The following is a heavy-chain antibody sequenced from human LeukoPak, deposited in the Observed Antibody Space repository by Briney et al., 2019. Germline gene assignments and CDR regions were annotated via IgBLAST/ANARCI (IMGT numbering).Heavy chain of an antibody. V-gene: IGHV4-4*02. D-gene: IGHD6-13*01. CDR1: GGSISSNNW. CDR2: IYHSGTT. Sequence: SGTLSLACAVSGGSISSNNWWSWVRQPPGKGLEWIGEIYHSGTTNYNSSLKSRVTISVDKPKNQFSLKLSSVTAADTAIYYCARASGSSNRHCDYWGQGTLVTVSS. J-gene: IGHJ4*02. CDR3: ARASGSSNRHCDY.